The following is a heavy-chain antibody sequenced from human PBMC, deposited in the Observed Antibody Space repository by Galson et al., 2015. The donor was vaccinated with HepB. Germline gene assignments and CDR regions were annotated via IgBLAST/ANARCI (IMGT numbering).Heavy chain of an antibody. V-gene: IGHV1-8*01. CDR1: GSTFTSYD. J-gene: IGHJ4*02. CDR2: MNPNSGNT. Sequence: SVTVSCKASGSTFTSYDINWVRQATGQGLEWMGWMNPNSGNTGYAQKFQGRVTMTRDTSTSTVYMELSSLRSEDTAVYYCARGVVISMVGEFGDYGGQGTLVTVSS. D-gene: IGHD5-18*01. CDR3: ARGVVISMVGEFGDY.